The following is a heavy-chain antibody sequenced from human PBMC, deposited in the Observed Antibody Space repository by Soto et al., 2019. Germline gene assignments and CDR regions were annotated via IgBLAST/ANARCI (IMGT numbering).Heavy chain of an antibody. J-gene: IGHJ4*02. V-gene: IGHV3-23*01. CDR1: GFTFSIYA. Sequence: EVQLLESGGGLVQPGGSLRLSCAASGFTFSIYAMSWVRQAPGKGLEWVSTIHNGGNTYYADSVRGRFTISRDNSKNTLYLQMNILIAEDTAVYYCAKYRGMDTVRYYFDYWGQGSLVTVSS. CDR3: AKYRGMDTVRYYFDY. D-gene: IGHD5-18*01. CDR2: IHNGGNT.